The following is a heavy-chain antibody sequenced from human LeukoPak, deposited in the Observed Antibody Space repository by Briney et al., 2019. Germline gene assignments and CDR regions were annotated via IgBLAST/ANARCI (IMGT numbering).Heavy chain of an antibody. Sequence: GGSLRLSCAASGFTFSSYAMSWVRQAPGKGPEWVSAISGSGGSTYYADSVKGRFTISRDNSKNTLYLQMNSLRAEDTAVYYCARVGDYYDSSGYYPTDAFDIWGQGTMVTVSS. CDR1: GFTFSSYA. V-gene: IGHV3-23*01. CDR2: ISGSGGST. CDR3: ARVGDYYDSSGYYPTDAFDI. D-gene: IGHD3-22*01. J-gene: IGHJ3*02.